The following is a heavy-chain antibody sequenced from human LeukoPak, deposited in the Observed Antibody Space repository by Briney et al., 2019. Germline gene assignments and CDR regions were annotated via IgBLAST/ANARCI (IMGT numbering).Heavy chain of an antibody. V-gene: IGHV4-30-2*01. CDR3: ARSSLYGDYVDY. CDR1: GGSISSGGYS. Sequence: SQTLSPTCAVSGGSISSGGYSWSWIRQPLGKGLEWIGYIYHSGSTYYNPSLKSRVAISVDRSKNQFSLKLSSVTAADTAVYYCARSSLYGDYVDYWGQGTLVTVSS. J-gene: IGHJ4*02. CDR2: IYHSGST. D-gene: IGHD4-17*01.